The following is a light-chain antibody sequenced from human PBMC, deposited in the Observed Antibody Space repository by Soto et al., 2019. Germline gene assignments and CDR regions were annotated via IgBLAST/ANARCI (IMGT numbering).Light chain of an antibody. CDR1: RSLVYSDGNTP. J-gene: IGKJ1*01. V-gene: IGKV2-30*01. CDR2: EVS. Sequence: DVVMTQSPLPLPVTLGQPASISCGSSRSLVYSDGNTPLNWFQQRPGQSPRRLIFEVSNRDSGVPDRFCGSASGTDFTLKISRVEAEDVGVYYCMQGKHWTHTFGQGTKVDIX. CDR3: MQGKHWTHT.